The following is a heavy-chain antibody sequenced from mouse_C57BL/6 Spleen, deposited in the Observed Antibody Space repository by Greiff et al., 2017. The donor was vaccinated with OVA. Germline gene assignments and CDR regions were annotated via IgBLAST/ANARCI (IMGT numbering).Heavy chain of an antibody. CDR2: IYPGDGDT. CDR3: AREGPAAMDY. D-gene: IGHD3-3*01. CDR1: GYAFSSSW. V-gene: IGHV1-82*01. J-gene: IGHJ4*01. Sequence: QVQLQQSGPELVKPGASVKISCKASGYAFSSSWMNWVKQRPGKGLEWIGRIYPGDGDTNYNGKFKGKATLTADKSSSTAYMQLSSLTSEDSAVYFCAREGPAAMDYWGQGTSVTVSS.